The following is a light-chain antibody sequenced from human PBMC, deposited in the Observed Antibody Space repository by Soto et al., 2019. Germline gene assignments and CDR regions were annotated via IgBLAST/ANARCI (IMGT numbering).Light chain of an antibody. CDR1: QSVSNNY. CDR3: QQYGSSPRT. Sequence: EIVLTQSPGTLSLSPGERATLSCRASQSVSNNYLAWYQQKPGQAPRLLIYGASSRATGFPERFSGSGSGTDFTLTITRLEPEDFAVYYCQQYGSSPRTFGQGTKVEI. CDR2: GAS. J-gene: IGKJ1*01. V-gene: IGKV3-20*01.